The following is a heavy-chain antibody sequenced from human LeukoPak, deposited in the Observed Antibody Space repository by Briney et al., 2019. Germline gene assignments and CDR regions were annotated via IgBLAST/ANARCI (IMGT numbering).Heavy chain of an antibody. D-gene: IGHD3-22*01. CDR2: INPNSGGT. CDR3: ARDMRTYYYDSSGYSAAGY. V-gene: IGHV1-2*02. J-gene: IGHJ4*02. Sequence: ASVKVSCKSSGYTFTGYYMHWVRQAPGQGLEWMGWINPNSGGTNYAQKFQGRVTMTRDTSISTAYMELSRLRSDDTAVYYCARDMRTYYYDSSGYSAAGYWGQGTLVTVSS. CDR1: GYTFTGYY.